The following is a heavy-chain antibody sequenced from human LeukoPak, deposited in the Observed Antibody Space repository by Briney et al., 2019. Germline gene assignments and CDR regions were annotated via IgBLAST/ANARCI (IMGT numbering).Heavy chain of an antibody. CDR1: GFTFSSYG. CDR3: AKPNYGLTPGSFDY. Sequence: GGSLRLSCAASGFTFSSYGMHWVRQAPGKGLEWVALISYDGSNKYYADSVKGRFTISRDNSKNTLYLQMNSLRAEDTAVYYCAKPNYGLTPGSFDYWGQGTLVTVSS. J-gene: IGHJ4*02. V-gene: IGHV3-30*18. CDR2: ISYDGSNK. D-gene: IGHD4-17*01.